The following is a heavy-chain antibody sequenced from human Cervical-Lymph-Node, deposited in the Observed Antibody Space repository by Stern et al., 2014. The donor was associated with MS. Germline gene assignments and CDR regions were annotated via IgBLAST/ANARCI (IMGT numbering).Heavy chain of an antibody. Sequence: EVQLVESGGNLGQPGGSLRLSCAASGFNLRDYSMSWVRQDPGKGLEWVSFVSNTGTAIYYADSVKGRFTISRDMARNSLYLQMNSLRDEDTAVYYCVRTWRENTFDSWGQGILVTVSS. J-gene: IGHJ4*02. CDR2: VSNTGTAI. CDR3: VRTWRENTFDS. CDR1: GFNLRDYS. D-gene: IGHD5-24*01. V-gene: IGHV3-48*02.